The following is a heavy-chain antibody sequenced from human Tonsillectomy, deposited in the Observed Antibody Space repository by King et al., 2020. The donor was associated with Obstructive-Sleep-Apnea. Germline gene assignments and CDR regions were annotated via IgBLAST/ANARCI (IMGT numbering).Heavy chain of an antibody. J-gene: IGHJ3*02. CDR2: IDPNSGGT. Sequence: QLVQSGAEVKKPGASVKVSCKASGYTFTGYYIHWVRQAPGQGLEWMGWIDPNSGGTDYAQKFQGRVTLTRDASISTAYMELSRLRSDDTAVYYCGRDRLFCSITSFYVRDAFDIWGQGTMVTVSS. D-gene: IGHD2-2*01. V-gene: IGHV1-2*02. CDR1: GYTFTGYY. CDR3: GRDRLFCSITSFYVRDAFDI.